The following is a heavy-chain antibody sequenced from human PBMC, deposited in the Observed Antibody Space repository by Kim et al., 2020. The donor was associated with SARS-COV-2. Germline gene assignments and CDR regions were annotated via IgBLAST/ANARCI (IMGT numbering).Heavy chain of an antibody. CDR3: TRKVSSSWYGGYYFDY. J-gene: IGHJ4*02. D-gene: IGHD6-13*01. Sequence: GGSLRLSCTASGFTFGDYAMSWFRQAPGKGLEWVGFIRSKAYGGTTEYAASVKGRFTISRDDSKSIAYLQMNSLKTEDTAVYYCTRKVSSSWYGGYYFDYWGQGTLVTVSS. V-gene: IGHV3-49*03. CDR1: GFTFGDYA. CDR2: IRSKAYGGTT.